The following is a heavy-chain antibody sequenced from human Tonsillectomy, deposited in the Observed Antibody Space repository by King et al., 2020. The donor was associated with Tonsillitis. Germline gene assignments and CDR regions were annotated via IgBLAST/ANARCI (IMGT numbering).Heavy chain of an antibody. Sequence: VQLVESGGGLVQPGGSLRLSCAVSGFTFSNYAMNWVRQAPGKGLEWVSFISGIDGSTHYADSVKGRFTISRDNSKNTLFLQMNSLRPEDTAVYYWAKDPTDSPPDYWGQGTLVTVSS. V-gene: IGHV3-23*04. CDR2: ISGIDGST. CDR1: GFTFSNYA. CDR3: AKDPTDSPPDY. D-gene: IGHD4-17*01. J-gene: IGHJ4*02.